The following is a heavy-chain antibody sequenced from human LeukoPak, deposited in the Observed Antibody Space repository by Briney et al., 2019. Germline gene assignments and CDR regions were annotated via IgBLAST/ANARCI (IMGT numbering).Heavy chain of an antibody. V-gene: IGHV1-2*02. Sequence: ASVKVSCKASGYTFTGYYMHWVRQAPGQGLEWMGWINPNSGGTNYAQKFQGRVTMTRDTSISTAYMELSRLRSDDTAVYYCARDDNLRGSGWYALDYRGQGTLVTVSS. CDR3: ARDDNLRGSGWYALDY. CDR2: INPNSGGT. CDR1: GYTFTGYY. J-gene: IGHJ4*02. D-gene: IGHD6-19*01.